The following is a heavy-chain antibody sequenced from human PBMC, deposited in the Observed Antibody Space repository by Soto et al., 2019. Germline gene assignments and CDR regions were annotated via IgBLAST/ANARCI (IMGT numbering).Heavy chain of an antibody. CDR1: GGTFTDLG. Sequence: SVKVSCKASGGTFTDLGLHWVRQAPGQGLEWMGGIIPIFGTPNYAQKFQGRVIITADEFTSTAHMELSSLRSEDTAVYYCARDGAVAGGINFDYWGQGTLDTVSS. CDR2: IIPIFGTP. CDR3: ARDGAVAGGINFDY. J-gene: IGHJ4*02. D-gene: IGHD6-19*01. V-gene: IGHV1-69*13.